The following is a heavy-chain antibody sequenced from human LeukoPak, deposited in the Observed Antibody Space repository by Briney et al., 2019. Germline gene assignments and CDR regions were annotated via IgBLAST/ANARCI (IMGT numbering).Heavy chain of an antibody. D-gene: IGHD2-15*01. CDR3: AKHTHNHGGLFDP. V-gene: IGHV3-23*01. Sequence: GGSLRLSCAASGFTFSTYGMTWVRQAPGKGLEWVSSISDSGGSTQSADSVKGRFTISRDNSKNTLYLQMNSLRAEDTAVYYCAKHTHNHGGLFDPWGQGTLVTVSS. J-gene: IGHJ5*02. CDR2: ISDSGGST. CDR1: GFTFSTYG.